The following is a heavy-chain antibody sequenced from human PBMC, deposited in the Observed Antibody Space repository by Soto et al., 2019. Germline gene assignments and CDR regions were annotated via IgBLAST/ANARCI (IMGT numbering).Heavy chain of an antibody. V-gene: IGHV4-30-4*01. D-gene: IGHD3-22*01. CDR3: ARIRFGYDSSGYDY. CDR2: IYYSGST. Sequence: SETLSLTCTVSGGPISSGDYYWSWIRQPPGKGLEWIGYIYYSGSTYYNPSLKSRVTISVDTSKNQFSLKLSSVTAADTAVYYCARIRFGYDSSGYDYWGQGTLVTVSS. J-gene: IGHJ4*02. CDR1: GGPISSGDYY.